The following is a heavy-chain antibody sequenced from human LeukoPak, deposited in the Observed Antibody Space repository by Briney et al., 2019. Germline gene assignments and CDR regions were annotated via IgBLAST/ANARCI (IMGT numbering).Heavy chain of an antibody. D-gene: IGHD3-22*01. CDR1: GFTFSSYS. Sequence: PGGSLRLSCAASGFTFSSYSMNWVRQAPGKGLEWVSSISSSSRYIYYADSVKGRFTISRDNAKNSLYLQMNSLRAEDTAVYYCASHVESPYDSSGYYSYWCQGTLVTVSS. CDR2: ISSSSRYI. J-gene: IGHJ4*02. CDR3: ASHVESPYDSSGYYSY. V-gene: IGHV3-21*01.